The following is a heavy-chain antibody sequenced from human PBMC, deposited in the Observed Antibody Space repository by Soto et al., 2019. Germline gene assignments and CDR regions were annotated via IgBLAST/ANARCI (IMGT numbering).Heavy chain of an antibody. J-gene: IGHJ6*02. CDR1: SGSIDNVYW. CDR3: ARHGFGSLHGLVDV. D-gene: IGHD3-10*01. V-gene: IGHV4-4*02. CDR2: TSHNGVT. Sequence: SETLSLTCAVSSGSIDNVYWWSWVRQSPGKGLEWIGETSHNGVTDYNPSLEGRVTISMDKSKNQFSLVLESVTATDTAVYYCARHGFGSLHGLVDVWGQGTTVTVSS.